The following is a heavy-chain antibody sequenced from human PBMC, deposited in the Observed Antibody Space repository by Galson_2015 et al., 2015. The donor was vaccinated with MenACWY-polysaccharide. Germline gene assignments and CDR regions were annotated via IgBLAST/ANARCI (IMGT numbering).Heavy chain of an antibody. V-gene: IGHV1-8*01. Sequence: SVKISGKASGYTLNRYDIYWVRQATGQGLVWMGWLNPNSGNTGYAQKLQGRVTMTRDTSIKTAYLELSSLTSEETAVYYCARWTSRGNPDGYLDYWGHGTQVTVSS. J-gene: IGHJ4*01. CDR3: ARWTSRGNPDGYLDY. CDR2: LNPNSGNT. D-gene: IGHD2/OR15-2a*01. CDR1: GYTLNRYD.